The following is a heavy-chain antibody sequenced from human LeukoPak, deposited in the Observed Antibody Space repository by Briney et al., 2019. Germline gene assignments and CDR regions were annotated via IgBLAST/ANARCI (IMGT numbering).Heavy chain of an antibody. CDR3: ARSYGSSSWYDY. J-gene: IGHJ4*02. CDR1: GFTFSSYE. Sequence: GGSLRLSCAASGFTFSSYEMNWVRQAPGKGLEWVSYISSSGSTIYYADSVKGRFTISRDNAKNSLYLRMNSLRAEDTAVYYCARSYGSSSWYDYWGQGTLVTVSS. CDR2: ISSSGSTI. D-gene: IGHD6-13*01. V-gene: IGHV3-48*03.